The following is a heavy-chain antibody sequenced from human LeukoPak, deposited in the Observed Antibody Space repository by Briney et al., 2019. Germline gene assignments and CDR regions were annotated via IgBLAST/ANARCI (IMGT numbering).Heavy chain of an antibody. CDR3: AKRFLDSSSWYYYFDY. CDR1: GFTFSSYS. V-gene: IGHV3-48*01. Sequence: GGSLRLSCAASGFTFSSYSMNWVRQAPGRGLEWVSYISSSSSTIYYADSVKGRFTISRDNAKNSLYLQMNSLRAEDTAVYYCAKRFLDSSSWYYYFDYWGQGTLVTVSS. D-gene: IGHD6-13*01. CDR2: ISSSSSTI. J-gene: IGHJ4*02.